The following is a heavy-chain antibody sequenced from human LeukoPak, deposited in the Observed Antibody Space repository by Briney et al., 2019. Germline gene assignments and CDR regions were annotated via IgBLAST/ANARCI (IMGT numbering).Heavy chain of an antibody. Sequence: GGSLRLSCATSGFTFSIYTVNWVRQAPGKGLEWVSSTSGSNTYIYYADSVKGRFTISRDNAKNSLYLQMNSLRGEDTAVYYCARDPSSRGGFDYWGQGTLVTVSS. CDR1: GFTFSIYT. J-gene: IGHJ4*02. D-gene: IGHD6-13*01. CDR3: ARDPSSRGGFDY. CDR2: TSGSNTYI. V-gene: IGHV3-21*01.